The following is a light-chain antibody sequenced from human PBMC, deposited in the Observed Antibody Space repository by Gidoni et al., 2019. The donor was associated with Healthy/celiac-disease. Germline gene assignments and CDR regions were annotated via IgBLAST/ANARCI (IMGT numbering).Light chain of an antibody. CDR2: AAS. CDR1: QSISSY. V-gene: IGKV1-39*01. Sequence: IQLTQSPSSLSASVGDRVTITCRASQSISSYLNWYQQKPGKAPKLLIYAASSLQSGVPSRFSGSGSGTDFTLTISSLQHEDFATYYCQQSYSTPVTFGQGTKVEIK. CDR3: QQSYSTPVT. J-gene: IGKJ1*01.